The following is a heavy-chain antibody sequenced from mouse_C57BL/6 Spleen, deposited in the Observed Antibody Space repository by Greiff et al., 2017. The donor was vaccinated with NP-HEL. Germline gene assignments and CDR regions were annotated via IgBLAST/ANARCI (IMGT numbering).Heavy chain of an antibody. CDR3: ARWAQGAMDY. CDR1: GYTFTSYW. V-gene: IGHV1-52*01. Sequence: VQLQQPGAELVRPGSSVKLSCKASGYTFTSYWMHWVKQRPIQGLEWIGNIDPSDSETHYTQKFKDKATLTVDKSSSTAYMQLSSLTSEDSAVYYCARWAQGAMDYWGQGTSVTVSS. J-gene: IGHJ4*01. CDR2: IDPSDSET.